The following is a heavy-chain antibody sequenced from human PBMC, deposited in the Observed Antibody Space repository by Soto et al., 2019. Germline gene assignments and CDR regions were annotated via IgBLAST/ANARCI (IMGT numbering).Heavy chain of an antibody. CDR1: GFTFSSDW. J-gene: IGHJ6*02. Sequence: GGSLRLSCAASGFTFSSDWMHWVRQAPGKGLVWVSRINSDGSSTSYAGSVKGRFTISRDNAKNTLYLQMNSLRAEDTAVYYCARDRTYYDFWSGYAGYYYGMDAWGQGTTVSVSS. D-gene: IGHD3-3*01. V-gene: IGHV3-74*01. CDR3: ARDRTYYDFWSGYAGYYYGMDA. CDR2: INSDGSST.